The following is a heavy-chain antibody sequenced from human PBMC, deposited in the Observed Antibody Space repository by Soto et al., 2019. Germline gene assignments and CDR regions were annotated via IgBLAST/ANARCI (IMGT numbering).Heavy chain of an antibody. V-gene: IGHV3-23*01. CDR1: GFSFNIFA. Sequence: GSLRLSCAASGFSFNIFAMNWVRQAPGKGLEWVSGISGGGGSTYYADSVKGRFTISRDNSKNTLYLQMNSLREDDTAVYYCARDPFDYVSDIVPPPSRGFDYWGQGTLVTVSS. J-gene: IGHJ4*02. CDR3: ARDPFDYVSDIVPPPSRGFDY. D-gene: IGHD2-15*01. CDR2: ISGGGGST.